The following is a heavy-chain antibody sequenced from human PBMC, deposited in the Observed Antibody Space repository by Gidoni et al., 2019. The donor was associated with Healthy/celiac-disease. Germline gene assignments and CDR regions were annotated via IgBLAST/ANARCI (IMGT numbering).Heavy chain of an antibody. D-gene: IGHD1-26*01. CDR1: GGSISSGGYY. J-gene: IGHJ4*02. CDR2: IYYSGST. CDR3: ARERGNIVGATWGSYFDY. V-gene: IGHV4-31*03. Sequence: QVQLQESGPGLVKPSQTLSLTRTVSGGSISSGGYYWSWIRQHPGKGLEWIGYIYYSGSTYYNPSLKSRVTISVDTSKNQFSLKLSSVTAADTAVYYCARERGNIVGATWGSYFDYWGQGTLVTVSS.